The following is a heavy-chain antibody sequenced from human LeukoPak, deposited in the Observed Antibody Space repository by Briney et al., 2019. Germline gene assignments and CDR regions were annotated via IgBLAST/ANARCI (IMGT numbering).Heavy chain of an antibody. CDR3: ARGREQQPYYYYYMDA. CDR2: IYHSGST. J-gene: IGHJ6*03. D-gene: IGHD6-13*01. CDR1: GYSISSGYY. Sequence: SETLSLTCTVSGYSISSGYYWGWIRQPPGKGLEWIGSIYHSGSTYYNPSLKSRVTISVDTSKNQFSLTLSSVTAADTAVYYCARGREQQPYYYYYMDAWGKGTTVTVSS. V-gene: IGHV4-38-2*02.